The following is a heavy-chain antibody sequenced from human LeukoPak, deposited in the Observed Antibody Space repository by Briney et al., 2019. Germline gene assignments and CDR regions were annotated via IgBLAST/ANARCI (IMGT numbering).Heavy chain of an antibody. J-gene: IGHJ3*02. CDR3: ARHSSGWYRDAFDI. CDR2: IYYSGST. V-gene: IGHV4-59*08. D-gene: IGHD6-19*01. CDR1: GFTFSSYA. Sequence: GSLRLSCAASGFTFSSYAMSWIRQPPGKGLEWIGYIYYSGSTNYNPSLKSRVTISVDTSKNQFSLKLSSVTAADTAVYYCARHSSGWYRDAFDIWGQGTMVTVSS.